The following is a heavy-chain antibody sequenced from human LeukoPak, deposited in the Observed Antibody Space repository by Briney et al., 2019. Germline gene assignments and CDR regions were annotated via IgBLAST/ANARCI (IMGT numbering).Heavy chain of an antibody. V-gene: IGHV3-64*01. CDR1: GFTFSSYE. J-gene: IGHJ6*04. Sequence: PGGSPRLSCAASGFTFSSYEMNWVRQAPGKGLEYVSAISYNGGSTYYANSVKGRFTISRDNSKNTLYLQMGSLIPEDMAVYYCARRFVAQLAFVDVWGKGTTVTISS. D-gene: IGHD3-3*02. CDR3: ARRFVAQLAFVDV. CDR2: ISYNGGST.